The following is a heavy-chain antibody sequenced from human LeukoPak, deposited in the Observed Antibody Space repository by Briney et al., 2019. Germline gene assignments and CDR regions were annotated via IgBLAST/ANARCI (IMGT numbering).Heavy chain of an antibody. D-gene: IGHD3-22*01. J-gene: IGHJ4*02. Sequence: SGTLSLTCAVSGGSISSSNWWSWVRQPPGKGLEWIGEIYHSGTTNYNPSLKSRVTMSVDTSKNQFSLKLSSVTAADTAVYYCARASYSYDINGWVPFDYWGQGTLVTVSS. CDR2: IYHSGTT. CDR1: GGSISSSNW. V-gene: IGHV4-4*02. CDR3: ARASYSYDINGWVPFDY.